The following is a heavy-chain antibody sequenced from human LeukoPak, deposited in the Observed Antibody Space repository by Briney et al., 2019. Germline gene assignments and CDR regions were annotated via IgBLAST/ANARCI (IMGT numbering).Heavy chain of an antibody. V-gene: IGHV4-59*11. Sequence: SETLSLTCTVSGGSISSHYWSWIRQPPGEGLGWSGYIYYSGSTNYNPSLKSRVTISVDTSKNQFSLKLSSVTAADTAVYYCARSSAYYDYVWGSYRPRYYFDYWGQGTLVTVSS. CDR1: GGSISSHY. J-gene: IGHJ4*02. CDR3: ARSSAYYDYVWGSYRPRYYFDY. D-gene: IGHD3-16*01. CDR2: IYYSGST.